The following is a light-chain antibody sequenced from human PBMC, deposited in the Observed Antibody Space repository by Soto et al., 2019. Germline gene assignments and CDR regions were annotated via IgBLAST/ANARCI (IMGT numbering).Light chain of an antibody. Sequence: QSVLTQPASVSWAPGQRVSISCTGSSSNIGAPYDVHWYQHLPGAAPKLLIYGDNNRPSGVPDRFSGSKSGTSASLAITSLQAEDEADYYCQSYDISLHNYVFGTGTKVTVL. J-gene: IGLJ1*01. CDR3: QSYDISLHNYV. CDR1: SSNIGAPYD. V-gene: IGLV1-40*01. CDR2: GDN.